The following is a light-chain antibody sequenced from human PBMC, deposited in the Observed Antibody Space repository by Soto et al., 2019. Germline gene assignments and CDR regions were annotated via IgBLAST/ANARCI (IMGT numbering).Light chain of an antibody. CDR1: SSDVGGYDY. CDR2: EVR. CDR3: SSFTSSGTLEVV. Sequence: QSALTQPASVSGSPGQSITISCTGTSSDVGGYDYVSWYQQHPGKAPKLMIYEVRNRPSGVSNRFSGSKSGNTASLTISGLQAEDEADYYCSSFTSSGTLEVVVGGGTKLTVL. J-gene: IGLJ2*01. V-gene: IGLV2-14*01.